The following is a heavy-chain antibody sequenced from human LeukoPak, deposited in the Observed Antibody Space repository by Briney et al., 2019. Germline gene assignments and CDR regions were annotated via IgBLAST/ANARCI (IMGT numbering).Heavy chain of an antibody. Sequence: PSETLSLTCTVSVGSISTGIYYWGWIRQPPGKGLEWIGNIFFSGGTYYSPSLRSRVTISLDTSRNQFSLKLNSVTAADTAVYYCARTTEGGYTYDYFYYYYMDVWGKGTTVTISS. CDR3: ARTTEGGYTYDYFYYYYMDV. J-gene: IGHJ6*03. CDR1: VGSISTGIYY. V-gene: IGHV4-39*07. D-gene: IGHD5-18*01. CDR2: IFFSGGT.